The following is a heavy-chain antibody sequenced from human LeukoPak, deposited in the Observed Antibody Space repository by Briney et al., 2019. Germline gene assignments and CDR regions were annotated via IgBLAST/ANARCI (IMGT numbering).Heavy chain of an antibody. CDR1: GGSISSYY. CDR2: IYYSGST. D-gene: IGHD3-22*01. Sequence: SETLSLTCTVSGGSISSYYWSWIRQPPGKELEWIGYIYYSGSTNYNPSLKSRVTISVDTSKNQFSLKLSSVTAADTAVYYCATAYDSSGYYYWDAFDIWGQGTMVTVSS. J-gene: IGHJ3*02. CDR3: ATAYDSSGYYYWDAFDI. V-gene: IGHV4-59*08.